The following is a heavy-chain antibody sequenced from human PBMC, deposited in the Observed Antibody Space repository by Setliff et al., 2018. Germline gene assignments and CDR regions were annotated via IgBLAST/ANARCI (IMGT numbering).Heavy chain of an antibody. CDR1: GGSISSSSYY. CDR2: ISSSSSTI. CDR3: AKDLFILNTIVVMGGF. D-gene: IGHD2-21*01. V-gene: IGHV3-11*01. Sequence: LSLTCTVSGGSISSSSYYWGWIRQPPGKGLEWVSYISSSSSTIYYADSVKGRFTISRDNAKNSLYLQMNSLRAEDTAVYYCAKDLFILNTIVVMGGFWGQGTLVTVSS. J-gene: IGHJ4*02.